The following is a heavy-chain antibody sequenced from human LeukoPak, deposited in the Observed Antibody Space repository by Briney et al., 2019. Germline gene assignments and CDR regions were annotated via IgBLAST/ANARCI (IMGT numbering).Heavy chain of an antibody. V-gene: IGHV3-23*01. J-gene: IGHJ4*02. D-gene: IGHD3-22*01. CDR1: GFTFSSYA. CDR2: ISGSGGST. CDR3: AKDQFYDSSGYYPLYFDY. Sequence: GGPLRLSCAASGFTFSSYAMSWVRQAPGKGLEWVSAISGSGGSTYYADSVKGRFTISRDNSKNTLYLQMNSLRAEDTAVYYCAKDQFYDSSGYYPLYFDYWGQGTLVTVSS.